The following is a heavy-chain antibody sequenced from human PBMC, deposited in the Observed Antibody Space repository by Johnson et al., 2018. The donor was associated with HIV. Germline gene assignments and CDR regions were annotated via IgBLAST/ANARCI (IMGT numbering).Heavy chain of an antibody. CDR2: IGTAGHT. Sequence: MQLVESGGNLVKPGGSLRLACAASGFTFSSYDMHWVRQATGKGLEWVSAIGTAGHTYYPGSVKGRFTISRENAKNSLYLQMNSLRGGDTAVYYCARGGAHDAFDIWGQGTMVTVSS. V-gene: IGHV3-13*01. CDR1: GFTFSSYD. CDR3: ARGGAHDAFDI. J-gene: IGHJ3*02. D-gene: IGHD3-16*01.